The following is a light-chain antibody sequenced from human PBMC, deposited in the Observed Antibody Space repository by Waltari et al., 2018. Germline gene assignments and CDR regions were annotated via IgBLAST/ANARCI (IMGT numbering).Light chain of an antibody. V-gene: IGLV2-11*01. CDR1: SSDLGGSNY. CDR2: AVS. CDR3: CSYAGSYTLV. Sequence: QSALTQPRPVSRSPGQSVTLPCTGPSSDLGGSNYFPWYQHHPGKAPKLMIYAVSKRPSGVPDRFAGSKSGNTASLTISGLQAEDEADYYCCSYAGSYTLVFGGGTKLTVL. J-gene: IGLJ2*01.